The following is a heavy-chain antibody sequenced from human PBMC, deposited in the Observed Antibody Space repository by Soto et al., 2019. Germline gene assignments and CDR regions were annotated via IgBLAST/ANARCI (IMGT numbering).Heavy chain of an antibody. CDR1: GYTFTDYY. D-gene: IGHD4-17*01. J-gene: IGHJ6*02. Sequence: ASVKVSCKASGYTFTDYYIHWVRQAPGQGLEWMGWISPRTGSANFAQRFQGRVSMTRDTSNTTAYMELRRLKSDDTAVYYCAADPYNDYGGNWLEWYYYYGMDVWGQGTTVTVS. V-gene: IGHV1-2*02. CDR3: AADPYNDYGGNWLEWYYYYGMDV. CDR2: ISPRTGSA.